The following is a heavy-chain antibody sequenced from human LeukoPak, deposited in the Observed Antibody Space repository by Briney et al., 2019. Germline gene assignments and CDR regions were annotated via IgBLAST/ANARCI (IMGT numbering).Heavy chain of an antibody. D-gene: IGHD3-22*01. CDR1: GFTFSRFG. J-gene: IGHJ6*03. CDR3: AKDGGGYYPSYYYYMDV. Sequence: GGSLRLSCAASGFTFSRFGMHWVRQAPGKGLEWVAVISYDGSNKYYADSVKGRFTISRDNSKNTLYLQMNSLRAEDTAVYYCAKDGGGYYPSYYYYMDVWGKGTTVTISS. CDR2: ISYDGSNK. V-gene: IGHV3-30*18.